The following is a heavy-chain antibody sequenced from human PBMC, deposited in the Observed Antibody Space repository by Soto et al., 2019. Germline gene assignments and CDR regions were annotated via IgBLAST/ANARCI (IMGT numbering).Heavy chain of an antibody. Sequence: GASVKVSCKASGYTFTGYYMHWVRQAPGQGLEWMGWINPNSGGTNYAQKFQGRVTMTRDTSISTAYMELSRLRSDDTAVYYCARIPGIAVAGTGWFDPWGQGTLVTVSS. J-gene: IGHJ5*02. V-gene: IGHV1-2*02. D-gene: IGHD6-19*01. CDR2: INPNSGGT. CDR1: GYTFTGYY. CDR3: ARIPGIAVAGTGWFDP.